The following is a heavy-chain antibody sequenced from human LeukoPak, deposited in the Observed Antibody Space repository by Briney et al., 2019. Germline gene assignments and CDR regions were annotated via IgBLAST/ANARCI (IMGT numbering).Heavy chain of an antibody. D-gene: IGHD5-18*01. V-gene: IGHV3-15*01. Sequence: GGSLRLSCAASGFTFSNAWMSWVRQAPGKGLEWVGRIKSKADSGTTDYAAPVKGRFTISRDDSKNTLYLQMNSLKTEDTAVYYCATDPGYTYGFFDYWGQGTLVTVSS. J-gene: IGHJ4*02. CDR3: ATDPGYTYGFFDY. CDR2: IKSKADSGTT. CDR1: GFTFSNAW.